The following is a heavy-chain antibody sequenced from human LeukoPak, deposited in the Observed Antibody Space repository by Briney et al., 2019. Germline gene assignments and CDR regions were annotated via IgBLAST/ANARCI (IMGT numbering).Heavy chain of an antibody. CDR2: TYYRSKWYN. J-gene: IGHJ6*02. Sequence: SQTLSLTCAISGDSVSSNSAAWNWIRQSSSRGLEWLGRTYYRSKWYNDYAVSVKSRITINPDTSKNQFSLQLNSVTPEDTAVYYCALGEGLRHYGMDVWGQGTTVTVSS. CDR1: GDSVSSNSAA. D-gene: IGHD3-10*01. CDR3: ALGEGLRHYGMDV. V-gene: IGHV6-1*01.